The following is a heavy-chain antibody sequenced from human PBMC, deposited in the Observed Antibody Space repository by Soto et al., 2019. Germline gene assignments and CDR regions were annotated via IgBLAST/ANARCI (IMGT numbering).Heavy chain of an antibody. V-gene: IGHV1-3*01. CDR2: INANSGNT. CDR3: ARDRIAVAGTSVLYYYGMDV. D-gene: IGHD6-19*01. CDR1: GYTFPSYA. Sequence: ASVKVSCKASGYTFPSYAMHWVRQAPGQRLEWMGWINANSGNTKYAQKFQGWVTMTRDTSISTAYMEPSRLRSDDTAVYYCARDRIAVAGTSVLYYYGMDVWGQGTTVTVS. J-gene: IGHJ6*02.